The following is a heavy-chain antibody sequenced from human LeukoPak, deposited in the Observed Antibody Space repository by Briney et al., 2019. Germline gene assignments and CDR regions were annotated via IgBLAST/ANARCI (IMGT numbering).Heavy chain of an antibody. CDR1: GGSFRGYY. CDR2: INHSGST. D-gene: IGHD3-9*01. CDR3: ARVNYDILTGPIDY. Sequence: SETLSLTCAVYGGSFRGYYWSGIRQPPGKGLEWIGEINHSGSTNYNPSLKSRVTISVDTSKNQFSLKLSSVTAADTAVYYCARVNYDILTGPIDYWGQGTLVTVSS. V-gene: IGHV4-34*01. J-gene: IGHJ4*02.